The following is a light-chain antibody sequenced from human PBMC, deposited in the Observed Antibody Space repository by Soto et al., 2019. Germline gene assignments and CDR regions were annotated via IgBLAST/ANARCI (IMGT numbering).Light chain of an antibody. V-gene: IGKV3-11*01. CDR2: DAS. Sequence: EIVLPQSPATLSLSPGERPTLSCRASQSVSSYLAWYQQKPGQAPRLLIYDASNRATGIPARFSGSGPGTDFTLTSSSLEPEDFAVYYSQQRSKSPPYILGQGTKLEIK. J-gene: IGKJ2*01. CDR1: QSVSSY. CDR3: QQRSKSPPYI.